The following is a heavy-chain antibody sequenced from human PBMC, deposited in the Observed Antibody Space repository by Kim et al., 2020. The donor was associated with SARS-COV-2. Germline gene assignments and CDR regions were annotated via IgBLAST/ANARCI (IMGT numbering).Heavy chain of an antibody. Sequence: GGSLRLSCAASGFTFSGSVIHWVRRASGKGLECVGRVKTKANNYATVYGASVKGRFAISRDDSKSTAFLQMNSLKTEDTAVYYCTRGLQTTYGMDVWGQG. J-gene: IGHJ6*02. D-gene: IGHD4-4*01. CDR1: GFTFSGSV. CDR3: TRGLQTTYGMDV. V-gene: IGHV3-73*01. CDR2: VKTKANNYAT.